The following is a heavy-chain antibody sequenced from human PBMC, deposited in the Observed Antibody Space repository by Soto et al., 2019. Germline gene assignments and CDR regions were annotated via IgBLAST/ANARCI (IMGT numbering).Heavy chain of an antibody. Sequence: GASVKVSCKASGGTFSSYAISWVRQAPGQGLEWMGGIIPIFGTANYAQKFQGRVTITADKSTSTAYMELSSLRSEYTAVYYCARGAWSTSRYTCYYGMDVWGQGTTVTVSS. CDR2: IIPIFGTA. J-gene: IGHJ6*02. V-gene: IGHV1-69*06. D-gene: IGHD2-2*02. CDR1: GGTFSSYA. CDR3: ARGAWSTSRYTCYYGMDV.